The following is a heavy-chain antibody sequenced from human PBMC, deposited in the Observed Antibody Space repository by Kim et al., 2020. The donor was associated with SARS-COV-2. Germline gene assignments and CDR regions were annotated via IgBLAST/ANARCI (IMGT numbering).Heavy chain of an antibody. J-gene: IGHJ6*02. V-gene: IGHV1-46*01. CDR2: INPSGGST. CDR1: GYTFTNYY. D-gene: IGHD4-17*01. Sequence: ASVKVSCKASGYTFTNYYMHWVRQAPGQGLEWMGIINPSGGSTSYAQKFQGRVTMTRDTSTSTVYMNLSSLRSEDTAGYYCARDLTTTVTTPGVGYYYGMDVWGQGTTVTVSS. CDR3: ARDLTTTVTTPGVGYYYGMDV.